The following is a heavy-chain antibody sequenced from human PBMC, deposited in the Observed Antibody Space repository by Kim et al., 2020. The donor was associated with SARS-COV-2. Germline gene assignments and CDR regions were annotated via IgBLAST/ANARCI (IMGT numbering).Heavy chain of an antibody. CDR3: VRGNGWFFDY. CDR2: IKQDGSEK. J-gene: IGHJ4*02. D-gene: IGHD6-19*01. Sequence: GGSLRLSCAASGFTFTSCWMTWVRQAPGKGLEWVANIKQDGSEKYYVDSVKGRFTISRDNAKNSLYLQMNSLRAEDTAVYYCVRGNGWFFDYWGQGTLV. CDR1: GFTFTSCW. V-gene: IGHV3-7*01.